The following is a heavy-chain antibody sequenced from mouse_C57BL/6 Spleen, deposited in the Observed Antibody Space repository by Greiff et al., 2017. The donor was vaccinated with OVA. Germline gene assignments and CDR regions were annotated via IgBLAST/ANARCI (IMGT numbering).Heavy chain of an antibody. D-gene: IGHD2-3*01. V-gene: IGHV1-61*01. CDR3: ARRGGYSLDY. J-gene: IGHJ2*01. CDR1: GYTFTSYW. Sequence: QVQLQQPGAELVRPGSSVKLSCKASGYTFTSYWMDWVKQRPGQGLEWIGNIYPSDSETHYNQKFKDKATLTVDKSSSTAYMQLSSLTSEDSAVYYCARRGGYSLDYWGQGTTLTVSS. CDR2: IYPSDSET.